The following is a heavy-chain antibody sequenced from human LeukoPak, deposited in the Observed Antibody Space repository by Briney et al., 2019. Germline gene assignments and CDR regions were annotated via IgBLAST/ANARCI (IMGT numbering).Heavy chain of an antibody. Sequence: GGSLRLSCAASGFTFSSYWMHWVRQAPGKGLVWVSRIKSDGTTNYAASMKGRFTISRDNAKNTVSLQMNSLRAEDTGVYYCARAPSEIGGYYPEYFRHWGQGTLVTVSS. D-gene: IGHD3-22*01. J-gene: IGHJ1*01. CDR1: GFTFSSYW. CDR3: ARAPSEIGGYYPEYFRH. CDR2: IKSDGTT. V-gene: IGHV3-74*01.